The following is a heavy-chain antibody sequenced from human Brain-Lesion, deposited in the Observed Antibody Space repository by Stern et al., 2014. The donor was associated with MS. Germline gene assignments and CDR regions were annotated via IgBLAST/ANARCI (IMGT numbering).Heavy chain of an antibody. CDR3: ARAVRNQLLSEY. CDR1: GYTFSRYD. Sequence: QVQLVQSGAEVKKHGASVKVSCKGSGYTFSRYDITWVRPASGPGLEWMGWMNPYSGNTGYAQKFKGRVSMTSDPSISTVYMELTSLTSDDTAVYFCARAVRNQLLSEYWGQGTLVTVSS. D-gene: IGHD2-2*01. V-gene: IGHV1-8*01. J-gene: IGHJ4*02. CDR2: MNPYSGNT.